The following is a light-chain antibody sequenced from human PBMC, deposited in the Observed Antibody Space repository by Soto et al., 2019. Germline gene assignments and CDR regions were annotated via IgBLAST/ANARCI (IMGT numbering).Light chain of an antibody. J-gene: IGLJ3*02. CDR3: SSYTRSNTWV. V-gene: IGLV2-14*01. Sequence: QSALTQPASVSGSPGQSITISCTGTNSDVGAYSYVSWYQLHPGKAPKLIIYEVSNRPSGVSNHFSGSKSGNTASLTISGLQAEDEADYYCSSYTRSNTWVFGGGTKLTVL. CDR1: NSDVGAYSY. CDR2: EVS.